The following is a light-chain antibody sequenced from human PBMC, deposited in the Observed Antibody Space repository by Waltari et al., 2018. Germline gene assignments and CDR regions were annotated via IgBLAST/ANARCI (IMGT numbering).Light chain of an antibody. J-gene: IGLJ3*02. Sequence: QSALTQPRSVSGSPGQSVTISCTGTNSDVGNYNYVSWYQQHPGKAPKIMIYDVNKRPAGVPDRCSGSKSGNTASLTISGLHAEDECYYYCCSHAGSYTWVFGGGTNVTVL. CDR2: DVN. CDR3: CSHAGSYTWV. V-gene: IGLV2-11*01. CDR1: NSDVGNYNY.